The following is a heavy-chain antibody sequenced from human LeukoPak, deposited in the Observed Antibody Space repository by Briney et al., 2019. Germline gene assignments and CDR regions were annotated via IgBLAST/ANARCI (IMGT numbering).Heavy chain of an antibody. CDR1: GGSISSSSYY. J-gene: IGHJ4*02. Sequence: SETLSLTCTVSGGSISSSSYYWGWIRQPPGKELEWIGSIYYSGSTYYNPSLKSRVTISVDTSKNQFSLKLSSVTAADTAVYYCARGRGVAALDFDYWGQGTLVTVSS. CDR2: IYYSGST. D-gene: IGHD2-15*01. CDR3: ARGRGVAALDFDY. V-gene: IGHV4-39*01.